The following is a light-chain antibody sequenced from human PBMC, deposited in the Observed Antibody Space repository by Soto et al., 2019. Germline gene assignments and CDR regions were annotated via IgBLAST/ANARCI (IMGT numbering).Light chain of an antibody. Sequence: EIVMTQSPATLSVSPGERATLSYRASQSVASSHLAWYRQKPGQTPRLLIYDASSRATGIPDRISGSGSGTDFTLTISRLEPEDFAVYYCQQYGSAPFTFGPGTKVDIK. V-gene: IGKV3-20*01. CDR1: QSVASSH. CDR3: QQYGSAPFT. CDR2: DAS. J-gene: IGKJ3*01.